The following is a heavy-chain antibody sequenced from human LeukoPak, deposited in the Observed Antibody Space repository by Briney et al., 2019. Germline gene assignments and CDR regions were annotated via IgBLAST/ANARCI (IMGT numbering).Heavy chain of an antibody. CDR3: ARVQWLVHYFDY. V-gene: IGHV1-69*10. Sequence: GASVKVSCKASGGTFSSYAISWVRQAPGQGLEWMGGIIPILGTANYAQKFQGRVTITADKSTSTAYMELSSLRSEDTAVYYCARVQWLVHYFDYWGQGTLVTVSS. J-gene: IGHJ4*02. CDR2: IIPILGTA. D-gene: IGHD6-19*01. CDR1: GGTFSSYA.